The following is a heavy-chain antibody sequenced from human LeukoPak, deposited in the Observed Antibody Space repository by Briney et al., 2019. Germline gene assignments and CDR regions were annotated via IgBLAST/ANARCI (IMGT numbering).Heavy chain of an antibody. D-gene: IGHD4-17*01. CDR3: ARTLTTVTSLFGY. V-gene: IGHV4-39*01. J-gene: IGHJ4*02. Sequence: SETLSLTCTVSGGSISSSSYYWSWIRQPPGKGLEWIGSIYYSGSTYYNPSLKSRVTISVDTSKNQFSLKLSSVTAADTAVYYCARTLTTVTSLFGYWGQGTLVTVSS. CDR1: GGSISSSSYY. CDR2: IYYSGST.